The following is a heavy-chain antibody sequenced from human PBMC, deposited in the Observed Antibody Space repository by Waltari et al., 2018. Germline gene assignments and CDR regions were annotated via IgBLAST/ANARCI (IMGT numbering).Heavy chain of an antibody. CDR2: IYHSGST. Sequence: QVQLQESGPGLVKPSETLSLTCAVSGYSISSGYYWGWIRQPTGKGLEWIGSIYHSGSTYYNPSLKSRVTISVDTSKNQFSLKLSSVTAADTAVYYCASRPGSLAFDIWGQGTMVTVSS. CDR3: ASRPGSLAFDI. CDR1: GYSISSGYY. D-gene: IGHD2-15*01. V-gene: IGHV4-38-2*01. J-gene: IGHJ3*02.